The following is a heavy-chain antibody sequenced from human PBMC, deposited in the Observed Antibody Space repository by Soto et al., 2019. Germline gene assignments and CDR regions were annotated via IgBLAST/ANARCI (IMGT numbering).Heavy chain of an antibody. D-gene: IGHD5-12*01. CDR3: ARVEMATILRGTFDY. Sequence: SVQVSCKDSGYTLTGNYMHWVRQAPGQGLEWVGWINPNSGGTNYAQKFQGRVTMTRDTSISTAYMELSRLRSDDTAVYYCARVEMATILRGTFDYWGQGTLVTVSS. V-gene: IGHV1-2*02. J-gene: IGHJ4*02. CDR1: GYTLTGNY. CDR2: INPNSGGT.